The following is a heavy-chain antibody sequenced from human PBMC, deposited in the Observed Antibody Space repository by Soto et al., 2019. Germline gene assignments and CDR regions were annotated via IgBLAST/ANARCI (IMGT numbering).Heavy chain of an antibody. CDR2: INHSGST. Sequence: QVQLQQWGAGLLKPSETLSLTCAVYGGSFSGYYWSWIRQPPGKGLEWIGEINHSGSTNYNPSLKSRVTISVDTSKNQFSLKLSSVTAADTAVYYCATFYGDYAINAHEHWYFDLWGRGTLVTVSS. V-gene: IGHV4-34*01. J-gene: IGHJ2*01. CDR3: ATFYGDYAINAHEHWYFDL. D-gene: IGHD4-17*01. CDR1: GGSFSGYY.